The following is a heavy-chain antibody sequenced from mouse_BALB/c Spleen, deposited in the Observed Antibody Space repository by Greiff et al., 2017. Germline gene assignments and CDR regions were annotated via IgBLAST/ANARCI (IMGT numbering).Heavy chain of an antibody. CDR3: ARPSRCTVVFDY. J-gene: IGHJ2*01. CDR1: GFNIKDTY. CDR2: IDPANGNT. V-gene: IGHV14-3*02. Sequence: EVQLQQSGAELVKPGASVKLSCTASGFNIKDTYMHWVKQRPEQGLEWIGRIDPANGNTKYDPKFQGKATITADTSSNTAYLQLSSLTSEDTAVYDCARPSRCTVVFDYWGQGTTLTVSS. D-gene: IGHD1-1*01.